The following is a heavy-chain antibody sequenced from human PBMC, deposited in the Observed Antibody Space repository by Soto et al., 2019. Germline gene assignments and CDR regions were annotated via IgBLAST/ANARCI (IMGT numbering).Heavy chain of an antibody. D-gene: IGHD6-6*01. CDR3: ARDSTARTSYSSSYYYYYYYGMDV. CDR1: GFTFSSYA. CDR2: ISYDGSNK. Sequence: GGSLRLSCAASGFTFSSYAMHWVRQAPGKGLEWVAVISYDGSNKYYADSVKGRFTISRDNSKNTLYLQMNSLRAEDTAVYYCARDSTARTSYSSSYYYYYYYGMDVWGKGTTVTVSS. J-gene: IGHJ6*04. V-gene: IGHV3-30-3*01.